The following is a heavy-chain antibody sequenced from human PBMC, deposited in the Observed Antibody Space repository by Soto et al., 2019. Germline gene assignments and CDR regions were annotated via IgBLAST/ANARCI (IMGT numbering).Heavy chain of an antibody. Sequence: PSETLSLTCAVYGGSFSGYYWSWIRQPPGKGLEWIGEINHSGSTNYNPSLKSRVTISVDTSKNQFSLKLSSVTAADTAVYYCARGRITMVRGVIMVFGIDVWGQGTTVTVSS. CDR3: ARGRITMVRGVIMVFGIDV. V-gene: IGHV4-34*01. J-gene: IGHJ6*02. CDR2: INHSGST. D-gene: IGHD3-10*01. CDR1: GGSFSGYY.